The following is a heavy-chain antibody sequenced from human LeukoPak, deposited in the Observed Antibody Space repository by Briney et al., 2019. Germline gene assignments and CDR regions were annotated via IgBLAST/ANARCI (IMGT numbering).Heavy chain of an antibody. CDR2: MNPNSGNT. Sequence: ASVKVSCKASGYTFTSYDINWVRQATGQGLEWMGWMNPNSGNTGYAQKFQGRVTMTRNTSISTAYMELSSLRSEATAVYYCARGRTVTIFGVVIISNYYYYYYMDVWGKGTTVTVSS. CDR1: GYTFTSYD. J-gene: IGHJ6*03. CDR3: ARGRTVTIFGVVIISNYYYYYYMDV. D-gene: IGHD3-3*01. V-gene: IGHV1-8*01.